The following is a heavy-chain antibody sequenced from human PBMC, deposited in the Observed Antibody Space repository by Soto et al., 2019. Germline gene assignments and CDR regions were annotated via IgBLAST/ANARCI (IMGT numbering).Heavy chain of an antibody. Sequence: QVQLVQSGAEVRKPGSSVRVSCKASGGRFNPYAFNWVRQAPGQGLEWLGGIITFFGAAMYAQKFQGRVTITADELTSTAYMELSGLRSEDTAVYYCARGGKERFRGSGMDVWGQGTTITVSS. CDR1: GGRFNPYA. D-gene: IGHD1-1*01. J-gene: IGHJ6*02. CDR3: ARGGKERFRGSGMDV. V-gene: IGHV1-69*01. CDR2: IITFFGAA.